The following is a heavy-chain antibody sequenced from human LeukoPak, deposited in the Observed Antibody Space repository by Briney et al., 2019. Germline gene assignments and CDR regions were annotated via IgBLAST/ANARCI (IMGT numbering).Heavy chain of an antibody. CDR3: ARAGISYGYGGFDY. J-gene: IGHJ4*02. D-gene: IGHD5-18*01. V-gene: IGHV6-1*01. CDR1: GDSVSSNSAA. Sequence: LQTLSLTCAISGDSVSSNSAAWNWIRQSPSRGLGWLGRTYYRSKWYNDYAVSVKSRITINPDTSKNQFSLQLNSVTPEDTAVYYCARAGISYGYGGFDYWGQGTLVTVSS. CDR2: TYYRSKWYN.